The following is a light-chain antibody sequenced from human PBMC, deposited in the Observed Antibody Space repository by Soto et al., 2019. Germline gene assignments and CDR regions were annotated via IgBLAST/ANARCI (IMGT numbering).Light chain of an antibody. CDR2: KAS. J-gene: IGKJ1*01. CDR1: QSISSW. Sequence: DIQMTQSPSTLSASVGDRVTITSRASQSISSWLAWYQQKTGKAPKLLIYKASSLESGVPSRLSGSGSGTRFTLTFSSVQLDVFATYYYKQYNSYVWTFGQGTKVENK. V-gene: IGKV1-5*03. CDR3: KQYNSYVWT.